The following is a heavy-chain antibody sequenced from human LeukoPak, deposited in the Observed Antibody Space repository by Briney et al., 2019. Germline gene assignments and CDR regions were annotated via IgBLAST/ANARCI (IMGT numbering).Heavy chain of an antibody. J-gene: IGHJ4*02. V-gene: IGHV3-74*01. D-gene: IGHD3-22*01. CDR3: ARESPGYYYDSSGYYPDY. CDR2: INSDGSST. Sequence: GGSLRLSCAASGFTFSSYWMQWVRQAPGKGLVWVSRINSDGSSTSYADSVKGRFTISRDNAKNTLYLQMNSLRAEDTAVYYCARESPGYYYDSSGYYPDYWGQGTLVTVSS. CDR1: GFTFSSYW.